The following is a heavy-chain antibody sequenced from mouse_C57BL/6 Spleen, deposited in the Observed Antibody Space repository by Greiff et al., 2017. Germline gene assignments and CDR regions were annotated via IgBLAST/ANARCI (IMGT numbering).Heavy chain of an antibody. CDR2: INPYNGGT. Sequence: VQLQQSGPVLVKPGASVKMSCKASGYTFTDYYMNWVKQSHGKSLEWIGVINPYNGGTSYNQKFKGKATLTVNKYSSTAYMELNSLTSEDSAVYYCARRRRGTTVVATRNYDMDDWGQGTTVTVSS. CDR1: GYTFTDYY. V-gene: IGHV1-19*01. CDR3: ARRRRGTTVVATRNYDMDD. D-gene: IGHD1-1*01. J-gene: IGHJ4*01.